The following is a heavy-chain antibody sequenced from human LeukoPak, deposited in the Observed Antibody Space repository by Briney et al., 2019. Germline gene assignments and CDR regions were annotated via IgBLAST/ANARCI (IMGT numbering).Heavy chain of an antibody. D-gene: IGHD3-16*01. J-gene: IGHJ3*02. CDR1: GGSISSYY. Sequence: SETLSLTCTVSGGSISSYYWSWIRQPPGKGLEWIGYIYYSGSTNYNPSLKSRVTISVDTSKNQFSLKLSSVTAADTAVYYCARDLGGDSDKDAFDIWGQGTMVTVSS. CDR2: IYYSGST. V-gene: IGHV4-59*01. CDR3: ARDLGGDSDKDAFDI.